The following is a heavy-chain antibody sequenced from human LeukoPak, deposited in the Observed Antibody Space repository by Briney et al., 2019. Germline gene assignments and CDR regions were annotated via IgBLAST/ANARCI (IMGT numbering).Heavy chain of an antibody. Sequence: GGSLTLSCAASGFTFQASAMSWLRQAPGKGREGVAVITGGGESTYYADSVKGRFTISRDNSKKTLFLQVNSLRAEDTAVYFCAKNIRDQLLCGFNYWGQGIVVTVSS. CDR2: ITGGGEST. V-gene: IGHV3-23*01. CDR3: AKNIRDQLLCGFNY. J-gene: IGHJ4*02. CDR1: GFTFQASA. D-gene: IGHD2-2*01.